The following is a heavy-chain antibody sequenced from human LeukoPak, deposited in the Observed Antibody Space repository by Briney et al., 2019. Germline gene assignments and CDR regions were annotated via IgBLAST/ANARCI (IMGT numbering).Heavy chain of an antibody. J-gene: IGHJ4*02. CDR2: INWNGGST. CDR3: ARTRVPAAPFDY. CDR1: GFTFDDYG. Sequence: GSLRLSCAASGFTFDDYGMSWVRQAPGKGLEWVSGINWNGGSTGYADSVKGRFTISRDNAKNSLYLQMNSLRAEDTALYYCARTRVPAAPFDYWGQGTLVTVSS. D-gene: IGHD2-2*01. V-gene: IGHV3-20*04.